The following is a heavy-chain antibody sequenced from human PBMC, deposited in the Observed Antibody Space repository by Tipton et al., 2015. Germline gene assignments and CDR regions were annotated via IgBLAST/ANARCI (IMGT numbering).Heavy chain of an antibody. CDR1: GGTFNSYA. Sequence: QLVQSGAEVRKPGSSVKVSCKASGGTFNSYAINWVRQAPGQGLEWMGWINPHSGDTKYEQKFQGRATMTRDTYIKTANLELSRLRSEDTAVYYCARGRNGAFDYWGQGSLVIVSS. CDR2: INPHSGDT. V-gene: IGHV1-2*02. CDR3: ARGRNGAFDY. J-gene: IGHJ4*02. D-gene: IGHD2-8*01.